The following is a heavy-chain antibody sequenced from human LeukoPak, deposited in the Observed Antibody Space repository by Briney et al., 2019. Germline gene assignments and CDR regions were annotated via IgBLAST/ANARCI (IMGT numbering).Heavy chain of an antibody. J-gene: IGHJ6*02. Sequence: SVKVSCTASGGTFSSYAISWVRQAPGQGLEWMGGIIPIFGTANYAQKFQGRVTITADESTSTAYMELSSLRSEDTAVYYCARDITDCSSTSCLHGMDVWGQGTTVTVSS. D-gene: IGHD2-2*01. CDR3: ARDITDCSSTSCLHGMDV. CDR2: IIPIFGTA. V-gene: IGHV1-69*13. CDR1: GGTFSSYA.